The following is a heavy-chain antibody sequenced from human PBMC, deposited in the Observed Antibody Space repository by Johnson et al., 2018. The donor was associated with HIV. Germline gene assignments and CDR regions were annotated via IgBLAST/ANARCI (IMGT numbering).Heavy chain of an antibody. Sequence: QVQLVESGGGVVRPGESLRLSCAASGFTFRTYVMHWVRQAPGKGLAWVAVISYDGRQKYHAASVRGRLTISRDNSKNTLYLHMNNLGGEDTPVYYCAKCPVDYGDNYDGFDIWGQGTTVTVSS. CDR3: AKCPVDYGDNYDGFDI. D-gene: IGHD4-23*01. J-gene: IGHJ3*02. CDR2: ISYDGRQK. V-gene: IGHV3-30*18. CDR1: GFTFRTYV.